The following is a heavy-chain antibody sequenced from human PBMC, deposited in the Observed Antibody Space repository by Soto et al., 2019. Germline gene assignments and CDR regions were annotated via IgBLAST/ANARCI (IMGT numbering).Heavy chain of an antibody. V-gene: IGHV2-5*02. J-gene: IGHJ4*02. CDR1: GFSLSAHGVG. CDR2: IYWDDDE. CDR3: ARTSVNWGSLGLIDS. Sequence: QITLKESGPTLVSPTQTLTLTCTFSGFSLSAHGVGVGWIRQPPGKALEWLAFIYWDDDERYSPSLKSRLTITKDPSKNQVVLTMANMDPVDTATYYCARTSVNWGSLGLIDSWGQGTLVTVSS. D-gene: IGHD7-27*01.